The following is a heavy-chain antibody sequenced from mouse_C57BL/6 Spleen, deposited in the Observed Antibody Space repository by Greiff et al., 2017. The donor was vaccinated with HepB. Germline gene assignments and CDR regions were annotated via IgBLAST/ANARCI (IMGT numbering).Heavy chain of an antibody. V-gene: IGHV1-69*01. CDR3: ARRSTVHYAMDY. Sequence: QVHVKQPGAELVMPGASVKLSCKASGYTFTSYWMHWVKQRPGQSLEWIGEIDPSDSYTNYNQKLKGKSTLTVDKSSSTAYMQLSSLTSEDSAVYYCARRSTVHYAMDYWGQGTSVTVSS. J-gene: IGHJ4*01. CDR1: GYTFTSYW. D-gene: IGHD1-1*01. CDR2: IDPSDSYT.